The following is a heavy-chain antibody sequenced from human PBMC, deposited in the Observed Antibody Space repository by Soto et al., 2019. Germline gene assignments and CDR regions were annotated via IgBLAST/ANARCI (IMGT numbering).Heavy chain of an antibody. V-gene: IGHV3-21*01. CDR2: ISSSSSYI. D-gene: IGHD3-10*01. CDR3: ERDRFTFGPPGWFDP. CDR1: GFTFSSHS. J-gene: IGHJ5*02. Sequence: GGSLRLSCAASGFTFSSHSMNWVRQAPGKGLEWVSSISSSSSYIYYADSVKGRFTISRDNAKNSLYLQMNSLRAEDTAVYYCERDRFTFGPPGWFDPWGQGPLVTVYS.